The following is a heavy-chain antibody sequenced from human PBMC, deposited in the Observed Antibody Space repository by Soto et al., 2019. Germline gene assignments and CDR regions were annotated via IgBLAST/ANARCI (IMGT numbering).Heavy chain of an antibody. V-gene: IGHV1-3*01. Sequence: ASVKVSCKASGDTFTSYAMHCVRQAPRQRLEWMGWINAGNGNTKYSQKFQGRVTITRDTSASTAYMELSSLRSDDTAVYYCARDASSVGSSWYVYWGQGTLVTVSS. D-gene: IGHD6-13*01. J-gene: IGHJ4*02. CDR1: GDTFTSYA. CDR2: INAGNGNT. CDR3: ARDASSVGSSWYVY.